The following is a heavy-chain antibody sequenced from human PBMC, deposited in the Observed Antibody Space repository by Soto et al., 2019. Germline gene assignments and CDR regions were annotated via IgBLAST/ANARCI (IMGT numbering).Heavy chain of an antibody. CDR3: ARWGAAGYLFDY. Sequence: SETLSLTCTVSGCSVRSGSYYWSWIRQPPGKGLEWIGYIYYSGSTNYNPSLKSRVTISVDTSKNQFSLKLSSVTAADTAVYYCARWGAAGYLFDYWGQGTLVTVSS. J-gene: IGHJ4*02. V-gene: IGHV4-61*01. D-gene: IGHD3-16*01. CDR1: GCSVRSGSYY. CDR2: IYYSGST.